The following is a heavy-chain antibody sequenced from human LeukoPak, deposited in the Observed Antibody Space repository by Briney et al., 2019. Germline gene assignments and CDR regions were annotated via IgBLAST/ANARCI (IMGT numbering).Heavy chain of an antibody. Sequence: GGSLRLSCAASGFNFSSYWMSWVRQAPGKGLEWVANIKPDGGEESYVGSVRGRFTISRDNAKNSLFLQMNSLRGEDTAVYYCARGSSLSGSAPFDIWGQGTMVTVSS. CDR2: IKPDGGEE. V-gene: IGHV3-7*01. D-gene: IGHD3-10*01. J-gene: IGHJ3*02. CDR1: GFNFSSYW. CDR3: ARGSSLSGSAPFDI.